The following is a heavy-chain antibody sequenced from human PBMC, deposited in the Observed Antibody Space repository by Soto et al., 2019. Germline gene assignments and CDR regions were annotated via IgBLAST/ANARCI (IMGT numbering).Heavy chain of an antibody. Sequence: GASVKVSCKASGFTFTSSAVQWVRQARGQRLEWIGWIVVGSGNTNYAQKFQERVTITRDMSTSTAYMELSSLRSEDTAVYYCAAPSSITARNQPLAYYYYYYGMDVWGQGTTVTVSS. CDR2: IVVGSGNT. CDR1: GFTFTSSA. CDR3: AAPSSITARNQPLAYYYYYYGMDV. J-gene: IGHJ6*02. D-gene: IGHD6-6*01. V-gene: IGHV1-58*01.